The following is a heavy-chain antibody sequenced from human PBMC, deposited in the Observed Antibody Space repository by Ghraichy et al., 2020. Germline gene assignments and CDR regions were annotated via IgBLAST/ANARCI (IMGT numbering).Heavy chain of an antibody. CDR3: AKDLGRNGDPR. D-gene: IGHD2-8*01. CDR2: INSDGSRT. J-gene: IGHJ4*02. V-gene: IGHV3-74*01. CDR1: GFTFSSYW. Sequence: GGSLRLSCAASGFTFSSYWMHWVRQAPGKGLVWVSRINSDGSRTDYADSVKGRFTISRDNAKNTLYLQMNSLRAEDTALYYCAKDLGRNGDPRGGQGTLVTVSS.